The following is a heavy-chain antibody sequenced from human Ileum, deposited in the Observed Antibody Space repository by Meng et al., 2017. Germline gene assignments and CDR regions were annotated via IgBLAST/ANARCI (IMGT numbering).Heavy chain of an antibody. CDR1: GGSLSSSFY. D-gene: IGHD2-15*01. V-gene: IGHV4-4*02. CDR3: VRHGGKYFDS. Sequence: QMQLQESGPGLVEPSGTLSPTCTVSGGSLSSSFYWRWVRQSPGKGLEWIGQIYLAGSPNYNPSLESRVTISVDKSKNQFSLRLTSVTAADTAIFYCVRHGGKYFDSWGQGTLVTVSS. CDR2: IYLAGSP. J-gene: IGHJ4*02.